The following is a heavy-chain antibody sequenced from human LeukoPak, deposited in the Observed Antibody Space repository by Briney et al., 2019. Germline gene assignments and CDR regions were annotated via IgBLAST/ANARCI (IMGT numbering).Heavy chain of an antibody. Sequence: GGSLRLSCAASGFTFSSYGMHWVRQAPGKGLEWVAVIWYDGSNKYYADSVKGRFTTSRDNSKNTLYLQMNSLRAEDTAVYYCAREGQQWLLLDYWGQGTLVTVSS. D-gene: IGHD6-19*01. CDR2: IWYDGSNK. V-gene: IGHV3-33*01. CDR3: AREGQQWLLLDY. J-gene: IGHJ4*02. CDR1: GFTFSSYG.